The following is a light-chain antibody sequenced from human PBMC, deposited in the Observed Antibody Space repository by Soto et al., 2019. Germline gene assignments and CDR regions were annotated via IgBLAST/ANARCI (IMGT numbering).Light chain of an antibody. CDR1: SSDVGGYDY. CDR3: SSFTSNSTVL. CDR2: NVS. J-gene: IGLJ2*01. V-gene: IGLV2-14*01. Sequence: QSVLTQPASVSGSPGQSITISCTGTSSDVGGYDYVSWYQQHPGKAPKLMIYNVSNRPSGVSNRFSGSKSGNTASLTISGLQAEDEAHYYCSSFTSNSTVLFGGGTKLTVL.